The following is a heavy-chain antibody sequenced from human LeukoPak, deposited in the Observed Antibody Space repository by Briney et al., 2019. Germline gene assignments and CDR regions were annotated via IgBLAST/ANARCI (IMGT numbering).Heavy chain of an antibody. CDR3: AKENSSGWSLYYYYYGMDV. Sequence: GGSLRLSCAASGFTFSSYSMNWVRQAPGKGLEWVSAISGSGGSTYYADSVKGRFTISRDNSKNTLYLQMNSLRAEDTAVYYCAKENSSGWSLYYYYYGMDVWGQGTTVTVSS. D-gene: IGHD6-19*01. CDR2: ISGSGGST. J-gene: IGHJ6*02. CDR1: GFTFSSYS. V-gene: IGHV3-23*01.